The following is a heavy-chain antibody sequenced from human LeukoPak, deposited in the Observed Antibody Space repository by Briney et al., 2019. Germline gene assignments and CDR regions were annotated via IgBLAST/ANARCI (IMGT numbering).Heavy chain of an antibody. J-gene: IGHJ4*02. Sequence: GGSLRLSCAASGFNFSIYWMHWVRQAPGKGLVWVSRINSDGSSTNYADSVKGRFTISRDNSKNTLYLQMNSLRAEDTAVYYCARDHGYSYGKPPDYWGQGTLVTVSS. CDR2: INSDGSST. D-gene: IGHD5-18*01. CDR3: ARDHGYSYGKPPDY. V-gene: IGHV3-74*01. CDR1: GFNFSIYW.